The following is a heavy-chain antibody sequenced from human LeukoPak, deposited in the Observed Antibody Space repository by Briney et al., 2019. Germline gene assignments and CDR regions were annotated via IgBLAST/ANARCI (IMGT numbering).Heavy chain of an antibody. J-gene: IGHJ3*02. V-gene: IGHV1-69*13. CDR1: GGTFSSYA. D-gene: IGHD4-23*01. CDR2: IIPIFGTA. Sequence: ASVKVSCKASGGTFSSYAISWVRQAPGQGLEWMGGIIPIFGTANYAQKFQGRVTITADESTSTAYMELSRLRSDDTAVYYCARSLIDYGGSYDAFDIWGQGTMVTISS. CDR3: ARSLIDYGGSYDAFDI.